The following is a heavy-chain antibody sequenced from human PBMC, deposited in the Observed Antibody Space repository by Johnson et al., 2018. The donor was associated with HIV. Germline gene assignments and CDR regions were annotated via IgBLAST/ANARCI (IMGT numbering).Heavy chain of an antibody. D-gene: IGHD2-21*01. CDR2: IYNDGTRT. CDR3: TTVEFGGDCYSGHAFDI. V-gene: IGHV3-74*02. CDR1: GFAFRTYR. J-gene: IGHJ3*02. Sequence: VQLVESGGGVVQPGGSLRLSCAASGFAFRTYRMVWIRQAPGKRPVWVARIYNDGTRTIYADSVRGRFTISRDNAKYTVDLQMNSLKTEDTTVYYGTTVEFGGDCYSGHAFDIGGQGTMVTVSS.